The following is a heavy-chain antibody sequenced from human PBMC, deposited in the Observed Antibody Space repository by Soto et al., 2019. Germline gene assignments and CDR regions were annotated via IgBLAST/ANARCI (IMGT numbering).Heavy chain of an antibody. J-gene: IGHJ1*01. V-gene: IGHV1-18*01. CDR3: ARDDDILTGYGQYFQH. CDR1: GYTFTSYG. Sequence: ASEEVSCKASGYTFTSYGISWVRQAPGQGLEWMGWISAYNGNTNYAQKLQGRVTMTTGTSTSTAYMELRSLRSDDTAVYYCARDDDILTGYGQYFQHWGQGTLVTVSS. D-gene: IGHD3-9*01. CDR2: ISAYNGNT.